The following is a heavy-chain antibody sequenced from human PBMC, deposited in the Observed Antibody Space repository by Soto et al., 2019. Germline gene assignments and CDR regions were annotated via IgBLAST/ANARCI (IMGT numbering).Heavy chain of an antibody. Sequence: KKPGSXXXXSXXXXXXTFXXXXXXXXXXXPXQXLXXMGGIIPIFGTANYAQKFQGRVTITADEATSTAYMELSSLRSEDTAVYYCAHNTLWDSSGWAYDPWGQGTLVTVSS. J-gene: IGHJ5*02. V-gene: IGHV1-69*01. CDR3: AHNTLWDSSGWAYDP. CDR2: IIPIFGTA. D-gene: IGHD6-19*01. CDR1: XXTFXXXX.